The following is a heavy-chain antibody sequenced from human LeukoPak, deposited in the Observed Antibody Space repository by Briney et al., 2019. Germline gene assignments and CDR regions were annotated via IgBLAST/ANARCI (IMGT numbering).Heavy chain of an antibody. CDR1: GGSPSSGDYY. J-gene: IGHJ5*02. CDR3: ARGGRFCAAGSCYPIRFAP. CDR2: IYYSGSV. V-gene: IGHV4-30-4*01. Sequence: SETLSLTCSVSGGSPSSGDYYWGWIRQNPEKGLEWIGFIYYSGSVFYNPSLKSPLAISEAPSVNQFSLTQTSGTAADTAVYYCARGGRFCAAGSCYPIRFAPWGQGTLVTVSS. D-gene: IGHD2-15*01.